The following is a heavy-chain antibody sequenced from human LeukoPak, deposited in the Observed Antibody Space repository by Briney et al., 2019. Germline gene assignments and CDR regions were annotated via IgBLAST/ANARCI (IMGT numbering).Heavy chain of an antibody. CDR3: ARDSPSGTQSPNYYYYMDV. CDR2: IYSSGST. D-gene: IGHD3-10*01. V-gene: IGHV4-4*07. CDR1: GGSMSRYY. J-gene: IGHJ6*03. Sequence: SETLSLTCTVSGGSMSRYYWSWIRQPAGKGLKWIGPIYSSGSTNYNPSLKSRVTMSVDTSKNQFSLKLSSVTAADTAVYYCARDSPSGTQSPNYYYYMDVWGKGTTVTVSS.